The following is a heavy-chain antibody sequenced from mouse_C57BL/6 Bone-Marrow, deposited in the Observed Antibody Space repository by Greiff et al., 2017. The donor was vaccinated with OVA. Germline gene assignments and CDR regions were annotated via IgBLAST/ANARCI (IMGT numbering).Heavy chain of an antibody. J-gene: IGHJ2*01. Sequence: VQLQQPGAELVRPGTSVKLSCKASGYTFTSYWMHWVKQRPGQGLEWIGVIDPSDSYTNYNQKFKGKATLTVDTSSSTAYMQLSSLTSEDSAVYYCARNGNSSQDYWGQGTTLTVSS. CDR3: ARNGNSSQDY. D-gene: IGHD2-1*01. V-gene: IGHV1-59*01. CDR2: IDPSDSYT. CDR1: GYTFTSYW.